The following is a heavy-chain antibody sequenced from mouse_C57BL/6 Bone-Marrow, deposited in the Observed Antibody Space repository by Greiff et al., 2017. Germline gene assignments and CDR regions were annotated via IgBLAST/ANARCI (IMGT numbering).Heavy chain of an antibody. D-gene: IGHD2-5*01. CDR2: ISSSGSYT. CDR3: TRRDYDSNYYAMDY. J-gene: IGHJ4*01. CDR1: GFTFSSYG. Sequence: EVKVVQPGGDLVKPGGSLKLSCAASGFTFSSYGMSWVRQTPDKRLEWVATISSSGSYTYYPDSVKRRFTISRDNAKNTMYLQISGLKSEDRAMYDCTRRDYDSNYYAMDYWGQGTSVTVSS. V-gene: IGHV5-6*02.